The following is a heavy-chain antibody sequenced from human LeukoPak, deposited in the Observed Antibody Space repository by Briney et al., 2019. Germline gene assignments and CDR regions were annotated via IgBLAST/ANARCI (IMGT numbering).Heavy chain of an antibody. CDR1: GFTFSSYS. J-gene: IGHJ4*02. Sequence: PGGSLRLSCAASGFTFSSYSMNWVRQAPGKGLEWVSSISSSSSYIYYADSVKGRFTISRDNAKNSLYLQMNSLRAEDTAVYYCARDRSDIVVVPAATGGDPIDYWGQGTLVTDSS. CDR3: ARDRSDIVVVPAATGGDPIDY. CDR2: ISSSSSYI. D-gene: IGHD2-2*01. V-gene: IGHV3-21*01.